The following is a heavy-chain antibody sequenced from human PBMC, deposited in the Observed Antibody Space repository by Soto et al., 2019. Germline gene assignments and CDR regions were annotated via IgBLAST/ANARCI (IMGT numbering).Heavy chain of an antibody. V-gene: IGHV4-4*02. Sequence: QVQLQESGPGLVKPSETLSLTCAVSGDSISTNNWWSWFRQPPGKGLEWIGEIYHSGSTNYTPSLNSRATISADTSKNQLSLRLISVTAADTAVYFCARDTHWGLGDWGQGTLVIVSS. CDR1: GDSISTNNW. CDR3: ARDTHWGLGD. D-gene: IGHD7-27*01. CDR2: IYHSGST. J-gene: IGHJ4*02.